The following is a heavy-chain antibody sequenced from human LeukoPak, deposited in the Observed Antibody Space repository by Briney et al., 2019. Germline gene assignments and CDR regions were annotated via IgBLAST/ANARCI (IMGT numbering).Heavy chain of an antibody. CDR2: ISSSGSTI. J-gene: IGHJ4*02. Sequence: GGSLRLSCAASGFTFSSYETNWVRQAPGKGLEWVSYISSSGSTIYYADSVKGRFTISRDNAKNSLYLQMNSLRAEDTAVYYCARGGQDIVVVVAATYYFDYWGQGTLVTVSS. V-gene: IGHV3-48*03. D-gene: IGHD2-15*01. CDR1: GFTFSSYE. CDR3: ARGGQDIVVVVAATYYFDY.